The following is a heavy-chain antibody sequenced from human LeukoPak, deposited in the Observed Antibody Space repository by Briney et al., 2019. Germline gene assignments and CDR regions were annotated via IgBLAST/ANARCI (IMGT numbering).Heavy chain of an antibody. V-gene: IGHV3-23*01. CDR2: ISGSGGST. J-gene: IGHJ4*02. D-gene: IGHD1-26*01. CDR3: AKVQRGSYRPY. Sequence: RGSLRLSCAASGFTFSSYAMSWDRQAPGKGLEWVSAISGSGGSTYYADSVKGRFTISRDNSKNTLYLQMNSLRAEDTAVYYCAKVQRGSYRPYWGQGTLVTVSS. CDR1: GFTFSSYA.